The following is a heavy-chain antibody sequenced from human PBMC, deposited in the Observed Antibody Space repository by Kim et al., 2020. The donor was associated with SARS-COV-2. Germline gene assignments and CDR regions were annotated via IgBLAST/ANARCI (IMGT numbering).Heavy chain of an antibody. Sequence: GGSLRLSCAASGFTVSSNYMSWVRQAPGKGLEWVSVIYSGGSTYYADSVKGRFTISRDNSKNTLYLQMNSLRAEDTAVYYCASTVGYSGYERYYYYYGMDVWGQGTTVTVSS. J-gene: IGHJ6*02. CDR2: IYSGGST. CDR3: ASTVGYSGYERYYYYYGMDV. CDR1: GFTVSSNY. D-gene: IGHD5-12*01. V-gene: IGHV3-53*01.